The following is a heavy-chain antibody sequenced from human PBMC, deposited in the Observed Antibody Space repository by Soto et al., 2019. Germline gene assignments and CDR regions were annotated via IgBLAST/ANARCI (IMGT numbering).Heavy chain of an antibody. V-gene: IGHV4-59*01. D-gene: IGHD3-16*01. CDR3: ARGDDYVWPSDY. Sequence: SETLSLTCTVSGGSISSYYWSWIRQPPGKGLEWIGYIYYSGSTNYNPSLKSRVTISVDTSKNQFSLKLSSVTAADTAVYYCARGDDYVWPSDYWGQGTLVTVSS. J-gene: IGHJ4*02. CDR2: IYYSGST. CDR1: GGSISSYY.